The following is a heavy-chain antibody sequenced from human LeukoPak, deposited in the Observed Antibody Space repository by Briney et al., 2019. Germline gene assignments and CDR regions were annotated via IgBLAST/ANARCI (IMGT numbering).Heavy chain of an antibody. Sequence: GGSLRLSCAASGFTFSSYGMHWVRQAPGKGLEWVAVIWYDGSNKYYADSVKGRFTISRDNSKNTLYLQMNSLRAEDTAVYYCARALVVTEAFDIWGQGTMVTVSS. CDR2: IWYDGSNK. D-gene: IGHD2-21*02. CDR1: GFTFSSYG. J-gene: IGHJ3*02. CDR3: ARALVVTEAFDI. V-gene: IGHV3-33*01.